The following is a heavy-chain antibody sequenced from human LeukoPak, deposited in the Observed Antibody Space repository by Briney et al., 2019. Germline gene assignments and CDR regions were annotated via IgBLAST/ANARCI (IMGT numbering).Heavy chain of an antibody. CDR1: GGSISSSSYY. CDR3: GRDYGDYPYWYFDP. Sequence: PSETLSLTCTVSGGSISSSSYYWGWLRQPPGKGLEWIGSIYYSGTSHYNPSLKSRVTISVDTPKNQFSLKLRSVTAADTAVYYCGRDYGDYPYWYFDPWGRGTVVTVSS. CDR2: IYYSGTS. D-gene: IGHD4-17*01. V-gene: IGHV4-39*01. J-gene: IGHJ2*01.